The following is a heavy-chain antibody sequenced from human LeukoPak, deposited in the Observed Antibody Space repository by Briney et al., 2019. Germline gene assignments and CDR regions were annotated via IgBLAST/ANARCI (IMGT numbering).Heavy chain of an antibody. J-gene: IGHJ3*02. CDR1: GGSISSGRYF. CDR3: ARERMGAPWEAFDI. V-gene: IGHV4-61*02. Sequence: SQTLSLTCTVSGGSISSGRYFWRWIRQPAGKVLEWIGCICTSELTPYNPSPKRRVTISVETSKNPFSLQLSSVTAADTAVYYCARERMGAPWEAFDIWGQGTMVTVSS. CDR2: ICTSELT. D-gene: IGHD1-26*01.